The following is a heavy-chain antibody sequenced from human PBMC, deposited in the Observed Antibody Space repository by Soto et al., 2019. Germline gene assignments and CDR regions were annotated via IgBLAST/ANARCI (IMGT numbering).Heavy chain of an antibody. V-gene: IGHV1-18*01. CDR1: GYTFTSYG. D-gene: IGHD3-10*01. CDR2: ISAYNGNT. CDR3: AIDRGPPRNMVRGVTLDY. Sequence: QVQLVQSGAEVKKPGASVKVSCKASGYTFTSYGISWVRQAPGQGLEWMGWISAYNGNTNYAQKLQGRVTMTTDTTTSTAYTRMRSMRSDDTAVYYGAIDRGPPRNMVRGVTLDYWGQGTLVTVSS. J-gene: IGHJ4*02.